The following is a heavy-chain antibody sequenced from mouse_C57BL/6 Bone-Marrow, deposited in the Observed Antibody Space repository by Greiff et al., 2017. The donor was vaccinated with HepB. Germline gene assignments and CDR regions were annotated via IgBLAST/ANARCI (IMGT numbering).Heavy chain of an antibody. Sequence: DVMLVESGGGLVKPGGSLKLSCAASGFTFSSYAMSWVRQTPEKRLEWVATISDGGSYTYYPDNVKGRFTISRDNAKNNLYLQMSHLKSEDTAMYYCARDYYSISFAYWGQGTLVTVSA. D-gene: IGHD2-5*01. J-gene: IGHJ3*01. CDR1: GFTFSSYA. CDR2: ISDGGSYT. CDR3: ARDYYSISFAY. V-gene: IGHV5-4*01.